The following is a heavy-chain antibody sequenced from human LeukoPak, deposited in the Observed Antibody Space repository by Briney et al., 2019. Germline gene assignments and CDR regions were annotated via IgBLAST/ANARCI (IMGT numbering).Heavy chain of an antibody. CDR3: AGSYNNYYYYYMDV. V-gene: IGHV3-23*01. CDR1: GFTLSSHA. D-gene: IGHD1-1*01. J-gene: IGHJ6*03. CDR2: ISGSGGST. Sequence: GGSLRLSCAASGFTLSSHAVGWVRQAPGKGVEWVSGISGSGGSTYYADSVKGRFTISRDNAKNTLYLQMNGLRAEDTAVYYCAGSYNNYYYYYMDVWGKGTTVTVSS.